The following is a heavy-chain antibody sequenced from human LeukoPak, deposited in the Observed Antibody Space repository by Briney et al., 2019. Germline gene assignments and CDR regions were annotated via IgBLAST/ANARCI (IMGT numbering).Heavy chain of an antibody. J-gene: IGHJ4*02. CDR1: GFTFSSYA. D-gene: IGHD1-26*01. CDR3: ARGPMWEPLDY. CDR2: ISYDGSNK. Sequence: GGSLRLSCAASGFTFSSYAMHWVRQAPGKGLEWVAVISYDGSNKYYADSVKGRFTISRDNSKNTLYLQMNSLRAEDTAVYYCARGPMWEPLDYWGQGTLVTVSS. V-gene: IGHV3-30-3*01.